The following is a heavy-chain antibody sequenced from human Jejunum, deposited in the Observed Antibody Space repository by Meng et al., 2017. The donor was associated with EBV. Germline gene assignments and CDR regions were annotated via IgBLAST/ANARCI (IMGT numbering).Heavy chain of an antibody. V-gene: IGHV4-34*01. D-gene: IGHD1-14*01. CDR1: DGALSGYY. CDR3: ARGPDHSKQGY. Sequence: QVQVHQGGAGLLKPSEALCLICAGYDGALSGYYWSWIRQPPGKGLEWIGEISDNEGTKYNPSLKSRVTVSLDTSKNQFSLRLSSVTAADTALYYCARGPDHSKQGYWGQGTLVTVSS. J-gene: IGHJ4*02. CDR2: ISDNEGT.